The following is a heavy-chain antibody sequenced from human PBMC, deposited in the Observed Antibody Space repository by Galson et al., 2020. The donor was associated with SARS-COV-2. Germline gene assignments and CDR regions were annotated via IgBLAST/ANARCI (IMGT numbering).Heavy chain of an antibody. CDR2: ISHRGGT. Sequence: SETLSLTCAVSGTTISSGSYSWNWIRQTPGKGLEWIGYISHRGGTYYNPSLKSRVTISGDRSKNQFSLRLSSVTAADTAVYYCARLHYGEYAPEAFDIWGPGTRVTVAS. CDR3: ARLHYGEYAPEAFDI. J-gene: IGHJ3*02. V-gene: IGHV4-30-2*01. D-gene: IGHD4-17*01. CDR1: GTTISSGSYS.